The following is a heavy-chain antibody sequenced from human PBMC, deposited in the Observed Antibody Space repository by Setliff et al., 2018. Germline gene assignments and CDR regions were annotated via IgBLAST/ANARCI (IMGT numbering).Heavy chain of an antibody. V-gene: IGHV3-23*01. CDR2: ISGSGGST. CDR3: ARLSYRWSQYYYFDY. CDR1: GFTFSSYA. Sequence: GGSLRLSCAASGFTFSSYAMSWVRQAPGKGLEWVSAISGSGGSTYYADSVKGRFTISRDNSKNTLYLQMDSLRTEDTAVYYCARLSYRWSQYYYFDYWGQGTLVTVSS. J-gene: IGHJ4*01. D-gene: IGHD2-15*01.